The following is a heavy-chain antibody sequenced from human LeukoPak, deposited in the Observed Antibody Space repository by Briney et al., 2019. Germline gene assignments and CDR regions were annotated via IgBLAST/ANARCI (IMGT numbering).Heavy chain of an antibody. CDR2: ISGTGGST. Sequence: GGSLRLSRAASGFTFSSYAMSWVRQAPGKGLEWVSTISGTGGSTYYADSVKGRFTVSRDSSKNTLHVQLNSLRPEDTGVYFCARDVVPGAKFRFYCMDVWGKGTTVTVSS. V-gene: IGHV3-23*01. D-gene: IGHD2-2*01. CDR1: GFTFSSYA. J-gene: IGHJ6*03. CDR3: ARDVVPGAKFRFYCMDV.